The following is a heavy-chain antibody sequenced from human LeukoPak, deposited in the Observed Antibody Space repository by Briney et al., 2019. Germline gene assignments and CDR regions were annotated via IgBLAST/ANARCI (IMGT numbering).Heavy chain of an antibody. J-gene: IGHJ4*02. V-gene: IGHV1-69*04. Sequence: SVKVSCKASGGTFSSYAISWVRQAPGQGLEWMGRIIPIFGIANYAQKFQGRVTITADKSTGTAYMELSSLRSEDTAVYYCARGEQWLQWGQGTLVTVSS. CDR3: ARGEQWLQ. CDR2: IIPIFGIA. CDR1: GGTFSSYA. D-gene: IGHD6-19*01.